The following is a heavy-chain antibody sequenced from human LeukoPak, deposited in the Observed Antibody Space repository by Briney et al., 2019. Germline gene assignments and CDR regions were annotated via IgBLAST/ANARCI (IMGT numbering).Heavy chain of an antibody. Sequence: GSSVKVSCKASGGTFSSYAISWVRQAPGQGLEWMGGIIPIFGTANYAQKFQGRVTITTDESTSTAYMELSSLRSEDTAVYYCARGGIAAAGRLRGTFDYWGQGTLVTVSS. D-gene: IGHD6-13*01. CDR2: IIPIFGTA. CDR1: GGTFSSYA. CDR3: ARGGIAAAGRLRGTFDY. V-gene: IGHV1-69*05. J-gene: IGHJ4*02.